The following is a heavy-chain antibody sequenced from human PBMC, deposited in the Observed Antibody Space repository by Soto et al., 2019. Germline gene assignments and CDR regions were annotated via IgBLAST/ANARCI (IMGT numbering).Heavy chain of an antibody. CDR2: ISGSGGST. CDR1: GFTVSTYH. V-gene: IGHV3-23*01. J-gene: IGHJ4*02. Sequence: PGGSLRLSCAASGFTVSTYHMTWVRQAPGKGLEWVSAISGSGGSTYYADSVKGRFTISRDNSKNTLYLQMNSLRAEDTAVYYCAKVKEVGAITLFDYWGQGTLVTVSS. CDR3: AKVKEVGAITLFDY. D-gene: IGHD1-26*01.